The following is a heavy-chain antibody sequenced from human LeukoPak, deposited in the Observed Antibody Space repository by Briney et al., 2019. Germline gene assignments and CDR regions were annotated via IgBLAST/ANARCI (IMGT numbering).Heavy chain of an antibody. CDR2: IYTSGST. V-gene: IGHV4-4*07. J-gene: IGHJ4*02. CDR1: GGSICSYY. D-gene: IGHD6-19*01. Sequence: PSETLSLTCTVSGGSICSYYWSWIRQPAGKGLEWIGRIYTSGSTNYNPSLKSRVTMSVDTSKNQFSLKLSSVTAADAAVYYCARDQYSSGWYYFDYWGQGTLVTVSS. CDR3: ARDQYSSGWYYFDY.